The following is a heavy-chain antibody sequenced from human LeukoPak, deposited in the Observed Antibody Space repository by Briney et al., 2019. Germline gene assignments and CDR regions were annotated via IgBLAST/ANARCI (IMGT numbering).Heavy chain of an antibody. V-gene: IGHV3-23*01. CDR2: ISSSGGST. D-gene: IGHD6-6*01. CDR1: GFTFSSYA. Sequence: PGRSLRLSCAASGFTFSSYAMSWVRQAPGKGLEWVSAISSSGGSTYYADSVKGRFTISRDNSKNTLYLQINSLRAEDTAVYYCAKDKYSSSSSESFDYWGQGTLVTVSS. CDR3: AKDKYSSSSSESFDY. J-gene: IGHJ4*02.